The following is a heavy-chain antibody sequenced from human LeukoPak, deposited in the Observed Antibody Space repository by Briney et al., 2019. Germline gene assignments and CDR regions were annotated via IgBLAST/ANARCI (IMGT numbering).Heavy chain of an antibody. Sequence: GGSLRLSCAASGFTFSNYDMHWVRQAAGKGLEWVSGIGTAGDTYYPASVKGRFTISRENAKNSLYHQMNSLSAGDTAVYYCASSPAYSSSWYAIDNWGQGTLVTVSS. D-gene: IGHD6-13*01. V-gene: IGHV3-13*01. CDR2: IGTAGDT. CDR1: GFTFSNYD. J-gene: IGHJ4*02. CDR3: ASSPAYSSSWYAIDN.